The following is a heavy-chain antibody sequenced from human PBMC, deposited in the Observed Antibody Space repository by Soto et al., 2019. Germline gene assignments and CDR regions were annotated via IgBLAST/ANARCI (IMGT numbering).Heavy chain of an antibody. CDR1: GGTFSNYA. CDR2: IIPIFGTP. Sequence: QVQLVQSGAEVKKPGSSVKVSCKASGGTFSNYAISWVRQAPGQGLEWMGGIIPIFGTPNYAQKFQGRVKITADKSTSTDYMEVRNLRSDDTAVYYCARGWETVGSTTPFAYWGQGTLVTVSS. V-gene: IGHV1-69*06. J-gene: IGHJ4*02. D-gene: IGHD1-26*01. CDR3: ARGWETVGSTTPFAY.